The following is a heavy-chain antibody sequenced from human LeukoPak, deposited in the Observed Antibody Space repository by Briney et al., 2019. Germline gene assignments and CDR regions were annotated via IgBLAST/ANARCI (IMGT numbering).Heavy chain of an antibody. CDR2: ISYDGSNK. CDR3: AKLASRHGFDY. D-gene: IGHD2/OR15-2a*01. V-gene: IGHV3-30-3*02. Sequence: GGSLRLSCAASGFTFSSYAMHWVRQAPGKGLEWVAVISYDGSNKYYADSVKGRFTISRDNSKNTLYLQMNSLRAEDTAVYYCAKLASRHGFDYWGQGTLVTVSS. J-gene: IGHJ4*02. CDR1: GFTFSSYA.